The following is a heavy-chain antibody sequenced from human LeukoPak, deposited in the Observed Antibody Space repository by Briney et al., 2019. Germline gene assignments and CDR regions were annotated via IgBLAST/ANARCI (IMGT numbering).Heavy chain of an antibody. CDR2: IYTSGST. V-gene: IGHV4-61*02. CDR1: GGSISSGSYY. CDR3: ARAGWGALRD. Sequence: SQTLSLTCTVSGGSISSGSYYWSWIRQPAGKGLEWIGRIYTSGSTNYNPSLKSRVTMSVDTSKNQFSLKLSSVTAADTAVYYWARAGWGALRDWGQGTLVTVSS. J-gene: IGHJ4*02. D-gene: IGHD3-16*01.